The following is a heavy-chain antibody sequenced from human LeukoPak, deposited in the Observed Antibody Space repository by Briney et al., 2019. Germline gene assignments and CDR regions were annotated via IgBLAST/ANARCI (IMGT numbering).Heavy chain of an antibody. CDR2: ISYDGSNK. CDR1: GFTFSSYA. D-gene: IGHD6-13*01. CDR3: ARDSRSSSLK. V-gene: IGHV3-30*04. Sequence: PGRSLRLSCAASGFTFSSYAMHRVRQAPGKGLEWVAVISYDGSNKYYADSVKGRFTISRDNSKNTLYLQMNSLRAEDTAVYYCARDSRSSSLKWGQGTLVTVSS. J-gene: IGHJ4*02.